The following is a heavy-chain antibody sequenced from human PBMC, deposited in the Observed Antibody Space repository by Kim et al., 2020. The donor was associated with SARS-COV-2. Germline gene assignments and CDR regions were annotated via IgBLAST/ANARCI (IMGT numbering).Heavy chain of an antibody. Sequence: GGSLRLSCAASGFTFNSYAMHWVRQAPGKGLEWVAVISYDGSNKYYADSVKGRFTISRDNSKNTLYLQMNSLRAEDTAVYYCARGASGSYRTYFDYWGQGTLVTVSS. J-gene: IGHJ4*02. CDR2: ISYDGSNK. D-gene: IGHD1-26*01. CDR1: GFTFNSYA. V-gene: IGHV3-30-3*01. CDR3: ARGASGSYRTYFDY.